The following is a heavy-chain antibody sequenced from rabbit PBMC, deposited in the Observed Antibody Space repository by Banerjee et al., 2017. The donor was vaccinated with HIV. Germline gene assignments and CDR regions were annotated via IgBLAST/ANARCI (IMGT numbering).Heavy chain of an antibody. D-gene: IGHD4-2*01. V-gene: IGHV1S40*01. Sequence: QSLEESGGDLVKPGASLTLTCTASGLDFSSYWMSWVRQAPGKGLEWIACIYAGSSGSTYYASWARGRFTISKTSSTTVTLQMTSLTAADTATYFCARSYAGKAMTSLNLWGPGTLVTV. J-gene: IGHJ4*01. CDR2: IYAGSSGST. CDR1: GLDFSSYW. CDR3: ARSYAGKAMTSLNL.